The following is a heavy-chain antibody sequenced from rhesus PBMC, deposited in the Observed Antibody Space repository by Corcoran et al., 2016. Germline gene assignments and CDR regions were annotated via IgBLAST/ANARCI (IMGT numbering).Heavy chain of an antibody. CDR1: GGSIRRNY. V-gene: IGHV4-173*01. CDR2: IPGSGVRT. D-gene: IGHD6-25*01. Sequence: LQLQESGPGVLKPAAALSLTCAVSGGSIRRNYCRWNRRHPGKGLVWIGRIPGSGVRTDYNHSPKSRVTISTDTAKNQCSLKLSSVTAADTAVYDGARAGGSWKGNYFDYWGQGVRFTVSS. J-gene: IGHJ4*01. CDR3: ARAGGSWKGNYFDY.